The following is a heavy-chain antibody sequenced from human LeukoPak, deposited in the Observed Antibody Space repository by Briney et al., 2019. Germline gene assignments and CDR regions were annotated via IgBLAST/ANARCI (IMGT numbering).Heavy chain of an antibody. CDR3: ARMTCSGGSCFNYYYYGMDV. V-gene: IGHV3-66*01. J-gene: IGHJ6*02. CDR2: IYSGGST. D-gene: IGHD2-15*01. Sequence: GGSLRLSCAASGFTVSSNYMSWVRQAPGKGLEWVSVIYSGGSTYYADSVKGRFTISRDNSKNTLYLQMNSLRAEDTAVYYCARMTCSGGSCFNYYYYGMDVWGQGTTVTVSS. CDR1: GFTVSSNY.